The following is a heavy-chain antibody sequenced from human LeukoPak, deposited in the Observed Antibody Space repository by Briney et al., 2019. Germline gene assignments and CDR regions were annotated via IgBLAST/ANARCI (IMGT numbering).Heavy chain of an antibody. CDR3: ASIVEMATNPWDY. Sequence: SETLSLTCTVSGGSISSSSYYWGWIRQPPGKGLEWIGSIYYCGSTYYNPSLKSRVTISVDTSKNQFSLKLSSVTAADTAVYYCASIVEMATNPWDYWGQGTLVTVSS. D-gene: IGHD5-24*01. J-gene: IGHJ4*02. CDR2: IYYCGST. CDR1: GGSISSSSYY. V-gene: IGHV4-39*01.